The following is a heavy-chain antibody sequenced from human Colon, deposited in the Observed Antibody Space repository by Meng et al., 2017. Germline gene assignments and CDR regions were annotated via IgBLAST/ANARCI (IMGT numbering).Heavy chain of an antibody. D-gene: IGHD5-18*01. CDR1: GGSCSEYC. V-gene: IGHV4-34*02. CDR3: ERGMDKAKTGY. Sequence: HVQVQLGAAVLLKTSETLSRTCAVYGGSCSEYCWSWGRQPPGKGLEWIGEIHPTGSTSCNPSLKSRVSISVDTSKNQFSLKVSSMTAADTAMYYCERGMDKAKTGYWGQGTLVTVSS. J-gene: IGHJ4*02. CDR2: IHPTGST.